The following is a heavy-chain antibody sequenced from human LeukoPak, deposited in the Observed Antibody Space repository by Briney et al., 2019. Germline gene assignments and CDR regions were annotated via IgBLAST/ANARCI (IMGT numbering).Heavy chain of an antibody. J-gene: IGHJ3*02. V-gene: IGHV3-23*01. Sequence: GGSLRLSCAASGFTFSNYDMSWVRQAPGKGLEWVSSITSRGDATYYTDSVQGRFTISRDSSKNTLSLQMISLRAEDTAVYYCAKSVPQGGHDFRDAFEIWGQGTMVTVSS. CDR1: GFTFSNYD. CDR3: AKSVPQGGHDFRDAFEI. D-gene: IGHD2-2*01. CDR2: ITSRGDAT.